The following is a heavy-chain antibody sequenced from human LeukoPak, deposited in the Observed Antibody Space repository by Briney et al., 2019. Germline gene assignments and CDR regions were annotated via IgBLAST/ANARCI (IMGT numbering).Heavy chain of an antibody. J-gene: IGHJ5*02. Sequence: ASVKVSCKASGYTFASYYMHWVRQAPGQGLEWMGWISAYNGNTNYAQKLQGRVTMTTDTSTSTAYMELRSLRSDDTAVYYCARAEWPRGFDPWGQGTLVTVSS. CDR3: ARAEWPRGFDP. CDR1: GYTFASYY. V-gene: IGHV1-18*04. D-gene: IGHD3-3*01. CDR2: ISAYNGNT.